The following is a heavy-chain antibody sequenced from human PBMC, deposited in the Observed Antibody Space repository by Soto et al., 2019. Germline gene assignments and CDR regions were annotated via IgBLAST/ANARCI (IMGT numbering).Heavy chain of an antibody. CDR3: AKGLD. V-gene: IGHV3-23*01. CDR2: IADSRDRT. CDR1: GFTFRSYA. Sequence: EVQLLESGGGLVQPGGSLRLSCAASGFTFRSYAMNWVRQAPGKGLEWVSVIADSRDRTYYADSVKGRFTISRDNSKNTLYLQMHTLRAEDTATYYCAKGLDWGEGTRGSVS. J-gene: IGHJ4*02.